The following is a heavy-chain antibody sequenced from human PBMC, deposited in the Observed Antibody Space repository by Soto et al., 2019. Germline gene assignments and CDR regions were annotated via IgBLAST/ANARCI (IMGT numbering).Heavy chain of an antibody. V-gene: IGHV3-33*01. CDR3: ARVSNWNSALDY. Sequence: GGSLRLSCAASGFTFSSYGMHWVRQAPGKGLEWVAVIWYDGSNKYYADSVKGRFTISRDNSKNTLYLQMNSLRAEDTAVYYCARVSNWNSALDYWGQGTLVTVSS. CDR2: IWYDGSNK. D-gene: IGHD1-7*01. CDR1: GFTFSSYG. J-gene: IGHJ4*02.